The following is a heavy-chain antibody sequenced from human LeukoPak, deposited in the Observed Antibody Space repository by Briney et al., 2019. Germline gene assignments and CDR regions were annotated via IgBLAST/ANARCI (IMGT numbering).Heavy chain of an antibody. J-gene: IGHJ4*02. CDR3: ARRLRADHSLDY. D-gene: IGHD4-17*01. CDR1: GGSISSGDYY. V-gene: IGHV4-30-4*01. CDR2: IYYSGSA. Sequence: KPSQTLSLTCTVSGGSISSGDYYWSWIRQPPGKGLEWIGYIYYSGSAYYNPSLKSRVTISVDTSKNHFSLRLSSVTAADTAVYYCARRLRADHSLDYWGQGTLVTVSS.